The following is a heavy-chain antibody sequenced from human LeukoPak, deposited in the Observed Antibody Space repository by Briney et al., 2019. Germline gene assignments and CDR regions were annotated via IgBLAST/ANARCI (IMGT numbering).Heavy chain of an antibody. CDR3: ARSLVARLYYFDY. Sequence: GGSLRLSCAASGFTFSSYSMNWVRQAPGKGLEWVSYISSSSSTIYYADSVKGRFTISRDNAKNSLYLQMNSLRAEDTAVYYCARSLVARLYYFDYWGQGTLVTVSS. J-gene: IGHJ4*02. CDR2: ISSSSSTI. D-gene: IGHD5-12*01. CDR1: GFTFSSYS. V-gene: IGHV3-48*01.